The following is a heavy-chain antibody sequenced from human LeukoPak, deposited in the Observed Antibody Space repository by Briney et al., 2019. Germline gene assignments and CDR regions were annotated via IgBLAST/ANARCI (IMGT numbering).Heavy chain of an antibody. CDR1: GFTFSSYS. D-gene: IGHD2-15*01. CDR2: ISSCSSYI. CDR3: ASEVVAATAMNY. Sequence: PGGSLRLSCAASGFTFSSYSMNWVRRAPGKGLEWVSSISSCSSYIYYTDSVKGRFTISRDNAKNSLYLQMNSLRAEDTAVYYCASEVVAATAMNYWGQGTLVTVSS. V-gene: IGHV3-21*01. J-gene: IGHJ4*02.